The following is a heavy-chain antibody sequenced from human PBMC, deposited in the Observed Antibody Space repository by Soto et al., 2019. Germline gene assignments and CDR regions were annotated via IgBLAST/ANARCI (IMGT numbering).Heavy chain of an antibody. Sequence: SETLSLTCTVSGGSISSGGYYWSWIRQHPGKGLEWIGYIYYSGSTYYNPSLKSRVTISVDTSKNQFSLKLSSVTAADTAVYYCARGGMTTVTTGAFDIWGQGTMVTVSS. J-gene: IGHJ3*02. CDR1: GGSISSGGYY. V-gene: IGHV4-31*03. CDR3: ARGGMTTVTTGAFDI. D-gene: IGHD4-17*01. CDR2: IYYSGST.